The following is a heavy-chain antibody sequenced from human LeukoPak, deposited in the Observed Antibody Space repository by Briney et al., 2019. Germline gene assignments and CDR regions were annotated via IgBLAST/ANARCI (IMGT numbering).Heavy chain of an antibody. Sequence: SETLSLTCTVSGGSISSSSYYWGWIRQPPGKGLEWIGSIYYSGSTYYNPSLKSRVTISVDTSKNQFSLKLSSVTAADTAVYYCAQVPYYGSGSYERWGQGTLVTVSS. D-gene: IGHD3-10*01. CDR2: IYYSGST. V-gene: IGHV4-39*01. J-gene: IGHJ4*02. CDR3: AQVPYYGSGSYER. CDR1: GGSISSSSYY.